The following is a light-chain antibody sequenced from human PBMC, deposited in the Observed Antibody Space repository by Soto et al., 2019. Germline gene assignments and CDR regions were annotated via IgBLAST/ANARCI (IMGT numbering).Light chain of an antibody. V-gene: IGKV1-39*01. CDR1: QSISSY. Sequence: DIQMTQSPSSLSASVGDRVTITCRASQSISSYLNWYQQKPGKAPKLLIYAASSLQSGVPSRFSGSGSGTDFTFTISSLQPEDFATYYCQQYESLPLTFGQGTRLEIK. J-gene: IGKJ5*01. CDR3: QQYESLPLT. CDR2: AAS.